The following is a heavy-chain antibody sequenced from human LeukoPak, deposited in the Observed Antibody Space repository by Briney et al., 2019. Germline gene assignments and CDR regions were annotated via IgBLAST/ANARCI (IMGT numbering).Heavy chain of an antibody. Sequence: GGSLRLSCAASGFTFSSYAMSWVRQAPGKGLKWVSAISGSGGSTYYADSVKGRFTISRDNSKNTLYLQMNSLRAEDTAVYYCAKTEQLVGLFDYWGQGTLVTVSS. D-gene: IGHD6-13*01. CDR2: ISGSGGST. V-gene: IGHV3-23*01. J-gene: IGHJ4*02. CDR1: GFTFSSYA. CDR3: AKTEQLVGLFDY.